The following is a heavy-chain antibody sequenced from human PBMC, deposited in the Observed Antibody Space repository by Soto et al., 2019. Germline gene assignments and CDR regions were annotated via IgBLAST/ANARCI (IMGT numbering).Heavy chain of an antibody. CDR3: ARDHGDGDYVGVDAFDI. CDR2: ISSSSSTI. V-gene: IGHV3-48*01. D-gene: IGHD4-17*01. J-gene: IGHJ3*02. Sequence: PGGSLRLSCAASGFTFSSYSMNWVRQAPGKGLEWVSYISSSSSTIYYADSVKGRFTISRDNAKNSLYLQMNSLRAEDTAVYYWARDHGDGDYVGVDAFDIWGQGTMVTVSS. CDR1: GFTFSSYS.